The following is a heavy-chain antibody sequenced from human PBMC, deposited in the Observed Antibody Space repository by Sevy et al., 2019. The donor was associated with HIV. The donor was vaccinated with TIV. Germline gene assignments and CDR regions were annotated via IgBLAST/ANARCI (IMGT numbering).Heavy chain of an antibody. CDR1: GFTFSKYS. Sequence: GGSLGLSCAASGFTFSKYSMSWVRKPPGTGLEGVATLSFVCGEINYADSVKGGLTISKDNSKASVYLQMNNLRPEDTAVYYCAREGCTKPHDYWGQGTLVTVSS. J-gene: IGHJ4*02. CDR3: AREGCTKPHDY. V-gene: IGHV3-23*01. D-gene: IGHD2-8*01. CDR2: LSFVCGEI.